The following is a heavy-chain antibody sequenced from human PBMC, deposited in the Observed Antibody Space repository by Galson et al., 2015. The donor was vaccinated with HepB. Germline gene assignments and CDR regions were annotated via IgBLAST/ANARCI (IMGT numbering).Heavy chain of an antibody. J-gene: IGHJ4*02. V-gene: IGHV3-33*01. D-gene: IGHD1-7*01. Sequence: SLRLSCAASGFTLRNYAMHWVRQTPDKGLEWVAVIYSDGRKTYYADSVKGRFTISRDNSQNTLYLQMNTLGAEDTALYYCARRGETWNYFYFEYWGQGTLVTVSS. CDR2: IYSDGRKT. CDR3: ARRGETWNYFYFEY. CDR1: GFTLRNYA.